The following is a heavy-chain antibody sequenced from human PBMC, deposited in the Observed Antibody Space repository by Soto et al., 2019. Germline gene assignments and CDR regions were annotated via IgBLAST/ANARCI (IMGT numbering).Heavy chain of an antibody. J-gene: IGHJ5*02. CDR2: ISSSSSNI. CDR1: GFTFSSYN. Sequence: GGSLRLSCAASGFTFSSYNMNWVRQAPGKGLEWVSYISSSSSNIYYADSVKGRFTISRDNAKNSLYLQMNSLRAEDTALYYCARGIAYNWFDPWGQGTLVTVSS. CDR3: ARGIAYNWFDP. V-gene: IGHV3-48*01.